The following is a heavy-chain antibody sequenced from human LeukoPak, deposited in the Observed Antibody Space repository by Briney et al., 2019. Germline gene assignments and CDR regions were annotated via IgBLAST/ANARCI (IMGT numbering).Heavy chain of an antibody. CDR1: GFTFSNHG. D-gene: IGHD6-13*01. CDR3: ARDEQLVKGFFDY. J-gene: IGHJ4*02. CDR2: ISPSGDIT. V-gene: IGHV3-23*01. Sequence: GGSLRLSCAASGFTFSNHGMNWVRQAPGKGLEWVSGISPSGDITYYVDSVKGRFTISRDNSKNTVYLEVNSLRAEDTAVYYCARDEQLVKGFFDYWGQGTLVTVSS.